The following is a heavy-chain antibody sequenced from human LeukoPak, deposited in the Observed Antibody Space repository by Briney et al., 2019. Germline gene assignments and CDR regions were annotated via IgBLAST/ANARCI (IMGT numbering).Heavy chain of an antibody. V-gene: IGHV4-4*02. D-gene: IGHD4-17*01. CDR3: ARLTVTTALDY. J-gene: IGHJ4*02. CDR2: IFHSGTT. CDR1: GCSFSSSNW. Sequence: SETLSLTCAGSGCSFSSSNWWRWVRQPPGKGLEWIGEIFHSGTTNYNPSLKSRVTISVDKSKNQFSLKLNSVTAADTAVYYCARLTVTTALDYWGQGTLVTVSS.